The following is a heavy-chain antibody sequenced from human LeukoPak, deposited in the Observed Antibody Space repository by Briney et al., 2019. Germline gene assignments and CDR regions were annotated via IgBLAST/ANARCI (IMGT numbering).Heavy chain of an antibody. CDR1: SASISSSPYY. J-gene: IGHJ5*02. V-gene: IGHV4-39*01. CDR2: ISYSGTT. CDR3: ARHLIVGIAAAGRSRRRWFDP. Sequence: SETLSLTCTVSSASISSSPYYWAWIRQSPGKGLEWIATISYSGTTYYNPSHMSRVTISLDTSKNQFSLKLSSVTAADTAVYYCARHLIVGIAAAGRSRRRWFDPWGQGTLVTVSS. D-gene: IGHD6-13*01.